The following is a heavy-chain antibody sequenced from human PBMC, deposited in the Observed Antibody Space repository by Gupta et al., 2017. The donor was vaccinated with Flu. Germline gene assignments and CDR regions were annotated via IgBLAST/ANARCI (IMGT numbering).Heavy chain of an antibody. V-gene: IGHV3-15*01. J-gene: IGHJ6*02. Sequence: EVQLVESGGGLGKPGGSLRLSCIGSGFNFKNAWMTWVRQAPGKALEWVGRIKSRADGGTTDYAKPVKGRFTISRDDSKNTLYLQMNSLKTEDAAVYDCTTVFGALLYYGLDVWGQGTTATVSS. CDR2: IKSRADGGTT. CDR3: TTVFGALLYYGLDV. CDR1: GFNFKNAW. D-gene: IGHD3-10*02.